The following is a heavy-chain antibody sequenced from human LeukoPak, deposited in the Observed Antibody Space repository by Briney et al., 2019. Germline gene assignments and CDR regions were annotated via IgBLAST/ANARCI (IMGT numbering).Heavy chain of an antibody. D-gene: IGHD6-13*01. Sequence: GGSLRLSCAASGFTFSSYAVSWVRQAPGKGLEWVSSISGSGGSTYYADSVKGRFTISRDNSKNTLYLQVNSLRAEDTAVYYCASEDGYSSSWYYFDYWGQGTLVTVSS. CDR2: ISGSGGST. J-gene: IGHJ4*02. V-gene: IGHV3-23*01. CDR3: ASEDGYSSSWYYFDY. CDR1: GFTFSSYA.